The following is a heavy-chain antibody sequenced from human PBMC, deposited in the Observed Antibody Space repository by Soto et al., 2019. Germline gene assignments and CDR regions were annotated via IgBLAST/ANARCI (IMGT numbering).Heavy chain of an antibody. D-gene: IGHD3-22*01. CDR2: IAHDGSEK. CDR3: ARPMYYYDSSGPPAY. V-gene: IGHV3-7*01. CDR1: GFTFSSYW. Sequence: PGGSLRLSCAVSGFTFSSYWMSWVRQAPGRGLEWVATIAHDGSEKFYVDSVKGRFTISRDNTKNSLYLQMNSLRAEDTAVYYCARPMYYYDSSGPPAYWGQGTLVTVSS. J-gene: IGHJ4*02.